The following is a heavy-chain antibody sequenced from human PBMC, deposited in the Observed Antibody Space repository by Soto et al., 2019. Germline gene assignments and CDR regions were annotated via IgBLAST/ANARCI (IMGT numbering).Heavy chain of an antibody. CDR2: ISYDGSNK. Sequence: ESGGGVVQPGRSLRLSCAASGFTFSSYGMHWVRQAPGKGLEWVAVISYDGSNKYYADSVKGRFTISRDNSKNTLYLQMNSLRAEDTAVYYCAKDLKDYAHDAFDIWGQGTMVTVSS. V-gene: IGHV3-30*18. D-gene: IGHD4-17*01. J-gene: IGHJ3*02. CDR1: GFTFSSYG. CDR3: AKDLKDYAHDAFDI.